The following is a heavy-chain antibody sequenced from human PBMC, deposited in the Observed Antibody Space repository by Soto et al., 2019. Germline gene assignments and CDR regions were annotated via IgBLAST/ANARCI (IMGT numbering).Heavy chain of an antibody. CDR1: GFSLSTSGLG. CDR3: AHSVGNMIVVHNAFDI. V-gene: IGHV2-5*02. CDR2: IYWDDEK. J-gene: IGHJ3*02. D-gene: IGHD3-22*01. Sequence: QITLKESGPTLVKPTQTLTLTFTFSGFSLSTSGLGVGWLRQPPGKALQWLALIYWDDEKRYSPSLKSRPTINKDTSKNQVVLTMTNMDPVDTATYYCAHSVGNMIVVHNAFDIWGQGTMVTVSS.